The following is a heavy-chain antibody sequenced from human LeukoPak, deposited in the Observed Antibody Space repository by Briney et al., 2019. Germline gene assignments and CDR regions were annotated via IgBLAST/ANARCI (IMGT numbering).Heavy chain of an antibody. J-gene: IGHJ3*02. CDR3: ARGPYSYDSSGAFDI. CDR2: IYYSGST. Sequence: SETLSLTCSVSGDSISTSSYYWGWIRQPPGKGLEWIGTIYYSGSTYYNPSLKSRVTISVDTSKNQFSLKLSSVTAADTAVYFCARGPYSYDSSGAFDIWGQGTMVTVSS. CDR1: GDSISTSSYY. V-gene: IGHV4-39*07. D-gene: IGHD3-22*01.